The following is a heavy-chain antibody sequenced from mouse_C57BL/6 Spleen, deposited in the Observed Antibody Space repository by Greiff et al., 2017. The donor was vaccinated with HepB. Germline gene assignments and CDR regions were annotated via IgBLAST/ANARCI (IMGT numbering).Heavy chain of an antibody. CDR3: ARRGDYDGWFAY. D-gene: IGHD2-4*01. Sequence: EVQGVESGGGLVKPGGSLKLSCAASGFTFSSYAMSWVRQTPEKRLEWVATISDGGSYTYYPDKVKGRFTISRDNAKNNLYLQMSHLKSEDTAMYYCARRGDYDGWFAYWGQRTLVTVSA. CDR2: ISDGGSYT. CDR1: GFTFSSYA. V-gene: IGHV5-4*01. J-gene: IGHJ3*01.